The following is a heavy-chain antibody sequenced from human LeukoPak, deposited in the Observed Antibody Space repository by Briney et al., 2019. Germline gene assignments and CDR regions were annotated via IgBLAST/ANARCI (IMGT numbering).Heavy chain of an antibody. CDR2: ISSSGSTI. V-gene: IGHV3-48*03. CDR1: GFTFSSYE. J-gene: IGHJ6*03. Sequence: GGSLRLSCAASGFTFSSYEMNWVRQAPGKGLEWVSYISSSGSTIYYADSVKGRFTISRDNAKNSLYLQMNSLRAEDMALYYCAKGYSYGFNYYYMDVWGKGTTVTVSS. D-gene: IGHD5-18*01. CDR3: AKGYSYGFNYYYMDV.